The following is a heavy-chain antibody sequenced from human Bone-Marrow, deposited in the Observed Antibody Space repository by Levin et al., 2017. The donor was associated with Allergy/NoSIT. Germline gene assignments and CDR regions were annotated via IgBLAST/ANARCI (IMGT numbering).Heavy chain of an antibody. D-gene: IGHD3-3*01. CDR3: AKGLRNYNYWGGYYTAWYFDL. V-gene: IGHV3-30*18. J-gene: IGHJ2*01. Sequence: GESLKISCAASGFTFSSYAMHWVRQAPGKGLEWVALISFDGSDTNYVDSVKGRFAISRDNSKNTLFLHMSNLRADDTAVYYCAKGLRNYNYWGGYYTAWYFDLWGRGTRVTVSS. CDR2: ISFDGSDT. CDR1: GFTFSSYA.